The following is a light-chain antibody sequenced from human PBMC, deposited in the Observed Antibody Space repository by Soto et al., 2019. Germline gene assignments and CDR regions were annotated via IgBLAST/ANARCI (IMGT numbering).Light chain of an antibody. CDR2: GNS. CDR1: SSNIGAGYD. V-gene: IGLV1-40*01. CDR3: QSYDSSLSGSNWV. J-gene: IGLJ3*02. Sequence: QSVLTQPPSVSGAPGQRVTLSCTGSSSNIGAGYDVHWYQQLPGTAPKLLIYGNSNRPSGVPDRFSGSKSGTSASLAITGLQAEDAADYYCQSYDSSLSGSNWVFGGGTKLTVL.